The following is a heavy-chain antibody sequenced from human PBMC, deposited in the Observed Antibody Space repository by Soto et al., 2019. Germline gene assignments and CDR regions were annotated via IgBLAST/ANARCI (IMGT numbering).Heavy chain of an antibody. J-gene: IGHJ4*02. CDR2: ISGGGRGT. CDR1: GFTFNTYA. V-gene: IGHV3-23*01. D-gene: IGHD3-3*01. Sequence: PGGSLRLSCAASGFTFNTYAMSWVRQAPGKGLEWVSVISGGGRGTYYADSVKGRFTISRDNSKNTLYLQMTSLRAEDTAVYYCARDKRDLRFLEWSYYFDYWGRGTLVTVSS. CDR3: ARDKRDLRFLEWSYYFDY.